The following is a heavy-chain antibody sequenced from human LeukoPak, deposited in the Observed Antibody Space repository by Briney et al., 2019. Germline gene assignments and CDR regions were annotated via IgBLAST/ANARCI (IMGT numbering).Heavy chain of an antibody. J-gene: IGHJ4*02. CDR2: IYTSGST. CDR1: GGSISSYY. CDR3: ARGYCSGGSCYVDY. V-gene: IGHV4-4*07. Sequence: PSETLSLTCTVSGGSISSYYWSWLRQPAGKGLEWLGRIYTSGSTNYNPSLKSRVTMSVDTSKNQFSLKLSSVTAADTAVYYCARGYCSGGSCYVDYWGQGTLVTVSS. D-gene: IGHD2-15*01.